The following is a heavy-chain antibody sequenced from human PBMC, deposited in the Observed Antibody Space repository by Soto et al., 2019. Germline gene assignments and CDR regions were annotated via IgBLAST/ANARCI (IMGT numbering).Heavy chain of an antibody. CDR1: GYSFSSYW. CDR2: IHPDESDT. Sequence: GESLKISCQGSGYSFSSYWIGWVRQMPGKGLEWIGIIHPDESDTTYSPSFQGQVTISADKYTNTAYLQWNSLKASDTAMYYCANHFGGPRGRMGPQFDPWGQGPLVPVSS. D-gene: IGHD3-16*01. CDR3: ANHFGGPRGRMGPQFDP. J-gene: IGHJ5*02. V-gene: IGHV5-51*01.